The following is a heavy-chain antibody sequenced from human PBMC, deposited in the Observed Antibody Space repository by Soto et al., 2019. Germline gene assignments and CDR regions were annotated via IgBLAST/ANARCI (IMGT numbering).Heavy chain of an antibody. CDR2: INSDGSST. V-gene: IGHV3-74*01. CDR1: GFTFSSYW. J-gene: IGHJ6*02. CDR3: ARDTSTGGSYYGMDV. D-gene: IGHD3-16*01. Sequence: PVGSLRLSCAASGFTFSSYWMHWVRQAPGKGLVWVSRINSDGSSTSYADSVKGRFTISRDNAKNTLYLQMNSLRAEDTAVYYCARDTSTGGSYYGMDVWGQGTTVTVSS.